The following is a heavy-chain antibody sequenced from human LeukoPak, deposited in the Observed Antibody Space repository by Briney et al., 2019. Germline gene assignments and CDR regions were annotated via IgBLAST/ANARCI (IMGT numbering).Heavy chain of an antibody. V-gene: IGHV4-34*01. CDR2: MYYSGST. Sequence: SETLSLTCAVYGGSFSGYYWSWIRQPPGKGLEWIGSMYYSGSTYYNPSLKSRVTISVDTSKNQFSLKLSSVTAADTAVYYCARSRSGSYFPVGDYWGQGTLVTVSS. CDR3: ARSRSGSYFPVGDY. D-gene: IGHD1-26*01. CDR1: GGSFSGYY. J-gene: IGHJ4*02.